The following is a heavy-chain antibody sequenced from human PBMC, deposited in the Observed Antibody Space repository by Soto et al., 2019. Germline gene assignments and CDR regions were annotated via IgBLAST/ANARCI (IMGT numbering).Heavy chain of an antibody. CDR2: INHSGST. D-gene: IGHD3-22*01. J-gene: IGHJ4*02. CDR3: ARGGSGYYYENYFDY. Sequence: LSLTCAVYGXSFSGYYWSWIRQPPGKGLEWIGEINHSGSTNYNPSLKSRVTISVDTSKNQFSLKLSSVTAADTAVYYCARGGSGYYYENYFDYWGQGTLVTSPQ. CDR1: GXSFSGYY. V-gene: IGHV4-34*01.